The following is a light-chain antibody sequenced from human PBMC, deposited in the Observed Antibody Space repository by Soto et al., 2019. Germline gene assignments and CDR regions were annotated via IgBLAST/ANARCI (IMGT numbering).Light chain of an antibody. CDR2: DVS. J-gene: IGLJ2*01. CDR3: SSYTSSSTDVV. Sequence: QSALTQPASVSGSPGQSITISCTGTSSDVGGYNYVSWYQQHPGKAPTLMIYDVSNRPSGVSNRFSGSKSGNTASLTISGLQAEDEADYDCSSYTSSSTDVVFGGGTKLTVL. CDR1: SSDVGGYNY. V-gene: IGLV2-14*01.